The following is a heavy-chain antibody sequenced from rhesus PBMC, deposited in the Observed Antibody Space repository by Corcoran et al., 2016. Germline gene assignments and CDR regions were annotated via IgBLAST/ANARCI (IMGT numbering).Heavy chain of an antibody. J-gene: IGHJ4*01. CDR2: IDGNSAST. CDR1: GGSITGYY. D-gene: IGHD4-29*01. CDR3: ARGILRSASFDY. Sequence: QVKLQQWGEGLVKPSETLALTCAAYGGSITGYYRIWIRPPPGKGLGWIGNIDGNSASTNYNPSLKNRVTISKDTSKNQFSLKLSSVTAADTAVYYCARGILRSASFDYWGQGVLVTVSS. V-gene: IGHV4-73*01.